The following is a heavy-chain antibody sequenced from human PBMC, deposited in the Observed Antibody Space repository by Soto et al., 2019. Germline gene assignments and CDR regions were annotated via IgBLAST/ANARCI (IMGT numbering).Heavy chain of an antibody. CDR2: ISAYNGNT. D-gene: IGHD2-2*01. CDR3: ARPSLGYCSSTSCPGAFDI. V-gene: IGHV1-18*01. CDR1: GYTFTSYG. Sequence: ASVKVSCKASGYTFTSYGISWVRQAPGQGLEWMGWISAYNGNTNYAQKLQGRVTMTTDTSTSTAYMELRSLRSDDTAVYYCARPSLGYCSSTSCPGAFDIWGQGTMVTVPS. J-gene: IGHJ3*02.